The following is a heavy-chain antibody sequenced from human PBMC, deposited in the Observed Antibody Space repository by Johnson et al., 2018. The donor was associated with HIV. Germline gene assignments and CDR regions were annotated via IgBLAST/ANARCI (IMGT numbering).Heavy chain of an antibody. CDR3: VREHRADESFDL. J-gene: IGHJ3*01. CDR2: INQDGREK. Sequence: VQLVESGGGLVQPGGSLRLSCAASGFTFGNYWMSWVRQAPGKGLEWVANINQDGREKYDVDSVKGRFTISRENAKNSLHLQMNSLTAGDTAVYYCVREHRADESFDLWGQGTMVTVSS. D-gene: IGHD1-14*01. CDR1: GFTFGNYW. V-gene: IGHV3-7*05.